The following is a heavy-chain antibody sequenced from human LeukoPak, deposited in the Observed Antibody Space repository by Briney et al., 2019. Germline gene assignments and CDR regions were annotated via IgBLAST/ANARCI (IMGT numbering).Heavy chain of an antibody. V-gene: IGHV1-2*02. CDR3: AKLRSVATFFDN. J-gene: IGHJ4*02. CDR1: GYTFSGYY. Sequence: ASVKVSCKASGYTFSGYYIHWVRQAPGQGLEWMGWIKSNSGGTNYAQNFQGRVTMTRDKSINTAYMELSGLTSDDTAIYFCAKLRSVATFFDNWGQGTLVTVSS. D-gene: IGHD6-19*01. CDR2: IKSNSGGT.